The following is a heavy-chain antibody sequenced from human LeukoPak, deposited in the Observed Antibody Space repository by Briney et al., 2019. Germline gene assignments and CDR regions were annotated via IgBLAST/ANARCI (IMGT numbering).Heavy chain of an antibody. D-gene: IGHD2-21*01. Sequence: GGSLRLSCAASGFTFSTYGIHCVRQAPGKVLVWVTFIRFDGSDKYYADSLKGRFTISRDNSKNTLYLQMNSLRAEDTAAYYCAKAYSYYFDYWGQGTLVTVSS. CDR3: AKAYSYYFDY. CDR1: GFTFSTYG. CDR2: IRFDGSDK. J-gene: IGHJ4*02. V-gene: IGHV3-30*02.